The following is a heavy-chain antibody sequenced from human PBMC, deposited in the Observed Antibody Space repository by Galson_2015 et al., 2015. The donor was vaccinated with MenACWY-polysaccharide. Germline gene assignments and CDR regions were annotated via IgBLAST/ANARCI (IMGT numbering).Heavy chain of an antibody. CDR1: GASISRSDW. CDR3: ARKFDS. Sequence: TLSLTCAVSGASISRSDWWSWVRQPPGKGLEWIGEISHGGSTNYNPSLKSRVTLSPDKSKNQFSLKMSSVTAADTAVYYCARKFDSWGQGILVTVPS. V-gene: IGHV4-4*02. CDR2: ISHGGST. J-gene: IGHJ4*02.